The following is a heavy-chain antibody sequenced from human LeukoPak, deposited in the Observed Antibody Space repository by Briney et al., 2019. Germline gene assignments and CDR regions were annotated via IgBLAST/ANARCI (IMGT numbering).Heavy chain of an antibody. J-gene: IGHJ4*02. Sequence: SVKVSCKASGGTFSSYAISWVRQAPGQGLEWMGGIIPIFGTANYAQKFQGRVTITTDESTSTAYMELSSLRSEDTAVYYCATDYDFWSGYRFVWVYWGQGTLVTVSS. CDR3: ATDYDFWSGYRFVWVY. V-gene: IGHV1-69*05. D-gene: IGHD3-3*01. CDR2: IIPIFGTA. CDR1: GGTFSSYA.